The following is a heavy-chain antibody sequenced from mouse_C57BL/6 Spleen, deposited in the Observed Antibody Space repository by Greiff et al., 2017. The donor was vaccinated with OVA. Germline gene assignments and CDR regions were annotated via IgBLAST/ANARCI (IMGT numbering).Heavy chain of an antibody. Sequence: EVKLQESGPGLVKPSQSLSLTCSVTGYSITSGYSWTWIRQFPGNKLEWMGYISYDGSNNYNPSLKNRISITRDTSKNQFFLKLNSVTTEDTATYYCARVFWDWYFDVWGTGTTVTVSS. J-gene: IGHJ1*03. CDR3: ARVFWDWYFDV. D-gene: IGHD4-1*01. CDR1: GYSITSGYS. CDR2: ISYDGSN. V-gene: IGHV3-6*01.